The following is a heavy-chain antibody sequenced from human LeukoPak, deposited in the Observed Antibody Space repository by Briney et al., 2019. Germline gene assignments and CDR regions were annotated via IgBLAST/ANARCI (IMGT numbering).Heavy chain of an antibody. Sequence: SETLSLTCTVSGGSISSYYWSWIRQPPGKGLEWIGCIYYSGSTNYNPSFKSRVTISVDTSKNQFSLKLSSVTAADTAVYYCARDYAVAGIKNWFDPWGQGTLVTVSS. CDR2: IYYSGST. CDR3: ARDYAVAGIKNWFDP. V-gene: IGHV4-59*01. J-gene: IGHJ5*02. D-gene: IGHD6-19*01. CDR1: GGSISSYY.